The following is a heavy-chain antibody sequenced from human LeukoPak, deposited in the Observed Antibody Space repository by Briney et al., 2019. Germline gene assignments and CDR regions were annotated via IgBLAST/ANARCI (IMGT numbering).Heavy chain of an antibody. CDR2: MNPNSGNT. CDR3: ARGLDIVVVVAARNYYYGMDV. J-gene: IGHJ6*02. CDR1: GYTFTSYD. Sequence: ASVKVSCKASGYTFTSYDINWVRQATGQGLEWMGWMNPNSGNTGYAQKFQGRVTMTRNTSISTAYMELSSLRSEDTAVYYCARGLDIVVVVAARNYYYGMDVWGQGTTVTVS. V-gene: IGHV1-8*01. D-gene: IGHD2-15*01.